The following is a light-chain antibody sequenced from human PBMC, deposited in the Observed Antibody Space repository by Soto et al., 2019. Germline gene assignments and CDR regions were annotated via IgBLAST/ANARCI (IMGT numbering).Light chain of an antibody. CDR1: SSNIGSNS. CDR3: FSFTTTSTHV. Sequence: QSVLTQPPSASGTPGQRVTISCSGSSSNIGSNSVNWYHQVAGTAPKLLIHSDNQRPSGVPDRFSGSKSGTSASLAISGLQSGDEAEYFCFSFTTTSTHVFGTGTKLTVL. CDR2: SDN. J-gene: IGLJ1*01. V-gene: IGLV1-44*01.